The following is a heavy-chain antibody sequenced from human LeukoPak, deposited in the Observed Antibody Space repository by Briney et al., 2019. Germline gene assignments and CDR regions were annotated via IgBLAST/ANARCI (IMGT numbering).Heavy chain of an antibody. V-gene: IGHV3-11*01. D-gene: IGHD3-10*01. Sequence: GGSLRLTCVVSGFNFGDHYMAWIRQAPGQGLEWIAYIGTRGRPLYFGDSVKGRISASRDDGVNSLFLQMEGLTVEDTAIYYCARRALGPIGAFDHWGQGALVAVSS. CDR3: ARRALGPIGAFDH. CDR1: GFNFGDHY. J-gene: IGHJ4*02. CDR2: IGTRGRPL.